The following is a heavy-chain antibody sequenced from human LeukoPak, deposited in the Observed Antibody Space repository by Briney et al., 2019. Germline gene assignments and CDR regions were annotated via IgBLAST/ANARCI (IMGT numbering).Heavy chain of an antibody. Sequence: GGSLRLSCAASGFTFSSYAMSWVRQAPGKGVVWVSHISGDGSSTKYADSAKGRFTISRDNAKNTLYLQMNSLRAEDTAVYYCGRERGRSIDYWGQGTLVTVSS. CDR2: ISGDGSST. J-gene: IGHJ4*02. CDR3: GRERGRSIDY. V-gene: IGHV3-74*03. D-gene: IGHD1-14*01. CDR1: GFTFSSYA.